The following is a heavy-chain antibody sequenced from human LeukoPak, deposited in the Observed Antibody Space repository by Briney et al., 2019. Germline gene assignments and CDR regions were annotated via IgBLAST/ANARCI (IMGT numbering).Heavy chain of an antibody. CDR3: ARGSGSRPFDY. D-gene: IGHD1-26*01. V-gene: IGHV4-59*12. J-gene: IGHJ4*02. CDR2: IYYRGTA. Sequence: PSETLSLTCAVAGGSLSDSYWTWIRQTPGEGLEWIGCIYYRGTAYYNPSLRSRVSISVDTSKNQCSLKMTSVTAADTAVFYCARGSGSRPFDYWGQGTLVTVSS. CDR1: GGSLSDSY.